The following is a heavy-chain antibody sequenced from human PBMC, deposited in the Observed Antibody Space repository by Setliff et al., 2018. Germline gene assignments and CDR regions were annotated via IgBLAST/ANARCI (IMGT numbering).Heavy chain of an antibody. CDR1: GYTFNTFG. Sequence: ASVKVSCKTSGYTFNTFGISWVRRAPGQGLDWMGWISPYSGNTNYPQWLQDRVTMTIDTSATTVYMELQSLRSDDTAVYYCVRSSAPQVVLAADFDFWGQGTPVTVSS. V-gene: IGHV1-18*01. J-gene: IGHJ4*02. D-gene: IGHD6-19*01. CDR3: VRSSAPQVVLAADFDF. CDR2: ISPYSGNT.